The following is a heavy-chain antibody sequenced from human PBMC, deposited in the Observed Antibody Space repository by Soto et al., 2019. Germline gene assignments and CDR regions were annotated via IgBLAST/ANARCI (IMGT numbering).Heavy chain of an antibody. CDR2: INHSGST. CDR3: ARGGPHYYDSSGYYRRPPGKYWYFDL. CDR1: GGSFSGYY. V-gene: IGHV4-34*01. J-gene: IGHJ2*01. D-gene: IGHD3-22*01. Sequence: SETLSLTCAVYGGSFSGYYWSWIRQPPGKGLEWIGEINHSGSTNYNPSLKSRVTISVDTSKNQFSLKLSSVTAADTAVYYCARGGPHYYDSSGYYRRPPGKYWYFDLWGRGTLVTVSS.